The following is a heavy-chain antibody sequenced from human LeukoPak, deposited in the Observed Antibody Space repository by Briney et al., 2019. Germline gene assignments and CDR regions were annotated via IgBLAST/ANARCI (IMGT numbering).Heavy chain of an antibody. CDR1: GGSIINDY. Sequence: SETLSLTCTVSGGSIINDYWSWIRQPPGKGLEWIGYISYSGSTNYNSSLKSRVNISVNTSKNEFSSKLSSLTTADTAVYYCARHRPGGSDYCAYWGQGTLVTVSS. CDR2: ISYSGST. J-gene: IGHJ4*02. CDR3: ARHRPGGSDYCAY. D-gene: IGHD2-21*01. V-gene: IGHV4-59*08.